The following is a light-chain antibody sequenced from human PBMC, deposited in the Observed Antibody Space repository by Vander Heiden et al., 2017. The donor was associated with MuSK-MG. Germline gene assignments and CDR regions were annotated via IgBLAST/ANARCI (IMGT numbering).Light chain of an antibody. J-gene: IGKJ3*01. CDR2: KAS. CDR1: QSIRWW. Sequence: DTQMTPSPSTLFAAIAGRVTITCRASQSIRWWLAWYQQRPGRASKLLIYKASRLDGGVPSRCSGSGSGTEFTLTISSLQPDDSATYYCQLYNHYSSFTFGHGTKVDIK. CDR3: QLYNHYSSFT. V-gene: IGKV1-5*03.